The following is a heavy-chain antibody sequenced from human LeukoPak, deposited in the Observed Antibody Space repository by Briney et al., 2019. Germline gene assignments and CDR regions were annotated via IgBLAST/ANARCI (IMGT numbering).Heavy chain of an antibody. V-gene: IGHV3-11*01. CDR2: ISNSGSLI. J-gene: IGHJ4*02. CDR1: GFTFSDYY. Sequence: GGSLRLSCAASGFTFSDYYMSWIRQAPGKGLEWLSYISNSGSLIYYVDSVKGRFTISRDNAKNSLYLQMNSLRAEDTAVYYCARDLNDFFDYWGQGTLVTVSS. CDR3: ARDLNDFFDY.